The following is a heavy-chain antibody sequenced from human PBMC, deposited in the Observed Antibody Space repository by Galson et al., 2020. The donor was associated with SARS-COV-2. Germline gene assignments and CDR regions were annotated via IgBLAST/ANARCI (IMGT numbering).Heavy chain of an antibody. D-gene: IGHD1-26*01. CDR2: ISYDGSNK. V-gene: IGHV3-30*04. CDR1: GFTFSSYA. CDR3: ARASGGSYSSPCDY. J-gene: IGHJ4*02. Sequence: GGSLRFSCAASGFTFSSYAMHWVRQAPGKGLEWVAVISYDGSNKYYADSVKGRFTISGDNSKNTLYLQMNSLRAEDTAVYYCARASGGSYSSPCDYWGQGTLVTVSA.